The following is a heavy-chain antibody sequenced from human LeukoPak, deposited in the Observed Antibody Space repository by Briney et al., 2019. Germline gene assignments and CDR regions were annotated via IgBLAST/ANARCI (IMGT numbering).Heavy chain of an antibody. J-gene: IGHJ3*02. CDR3: ARIRDGYNDAYDI. Sequence: ASVKVSCKASGYTFTRYYMHWVGQAPGQGREWMGGINPNSGRTNYAQKFPGRVTMTRHTSTRTVYMGLSSLRSEDTAVYYCARIRDGYNDAYDIWGQGTMVTVSS. V-gene: IGHV1-2*02. CDR1: GYTFTRYY. D-gene: IGHD5-24*01. CDR2: INPNSGRT.